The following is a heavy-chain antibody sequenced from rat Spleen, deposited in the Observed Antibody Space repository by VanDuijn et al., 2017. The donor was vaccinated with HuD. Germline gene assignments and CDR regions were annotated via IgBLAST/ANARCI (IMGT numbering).Heavy chain of an antibody. V-gene: IGHV2-30*01. CDR3: VREYFGPFDY. Sequence: QVQLKESGPGLAQPSQTLSLTCTVSGFSLTSYNVNWVRQSAGKGLEWMGIIWSGGTTDYNSALKSRLSISRDTSKSQLFLKMNSPQTEDTATYYCVREYFGPFDYWGQGVMVTVSA. CDR2: IWSGGTT. J-gene: IGHJ2*01. CDR1: GFSLTSYN. D-gene: IGHD4-6*01.